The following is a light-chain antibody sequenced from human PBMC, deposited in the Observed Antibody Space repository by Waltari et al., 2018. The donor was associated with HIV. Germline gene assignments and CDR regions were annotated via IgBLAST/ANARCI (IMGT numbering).Light chain of an antibody. CDR2: GKN. CDR1: SLRDYY. V-gene: IGLV3-19*01. Sequence: SSELTQDPSVSVALGQTVNITCQGDSLRDYYASWYQKKPGQAPILVFYGKNNRPSGIPDRLSGSSSRNTASLTITGAQAEDEADYYCSSRDKSGHLVIFGGGTRLIVL. CDR3: SSRDKSGHLVI. J-gene: IGLJ2*01.